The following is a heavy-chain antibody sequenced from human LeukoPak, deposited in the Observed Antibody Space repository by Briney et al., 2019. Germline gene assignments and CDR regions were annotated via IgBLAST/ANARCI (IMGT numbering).Heavy chain of an antibody. CDR2: ISSSGITI. Sequence: AGGSLRLSCAASGFTFSDYYMTWIRQAPAKGLEWVSYISSSGITIYYADSVKGRFTISRDNSKNTLYLQMNSLRAEDTAVYYCARAASRYSSSWYWVAFDIWGQGTMVTVSS. CDR1: GFTFSDYY. J-gene: IGHJ3*02. V-gene: IGHV3-11*04. D-gene: IGHD6-13*01. CDR3: ARAASRYSSSWYWVAFDI.